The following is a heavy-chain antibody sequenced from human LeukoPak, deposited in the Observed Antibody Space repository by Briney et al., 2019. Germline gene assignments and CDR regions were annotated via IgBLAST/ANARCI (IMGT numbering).Heavy chain of an antibody. Sequence: GGSLRLSCAASGFTFSSYAMSWVRQAPGKGVEWVSAISGSGGSTYYADSVKGRFTISRDNSKNTLYLQMNSLRAEDTAVYYCAKLVGYSYGYFDYWGQGTLVTVSS. V-gene: IGHV3-23*01. CDR2: ISGSGGST. CDR3: AKLVGYSYGYFDY. J-gene: IGHJ4*02. D-gene: IGHD5-18*01. CDR1: GFTFSSYA.